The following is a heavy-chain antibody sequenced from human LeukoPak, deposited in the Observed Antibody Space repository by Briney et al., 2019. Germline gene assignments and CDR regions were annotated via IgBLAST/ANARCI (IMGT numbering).Heavy chain of an antibody. D-gene: IGHD5-12*01. J-gene: IGHJ6*03. Sequence: PGGSLRLSCAASGFTFSSYGMHWVRQAPGKGLEWVAVIWYDGSNKYYADSVKGRFTISRDNSKNTLYLQMNSLRAEDTAVYYCARVGYSGYDFWGWDRSYYYYYMDVWGKGTTVTVS. CDR2: IWYDGSNK. CDR1: GFTFSSYG. CDR3: ARVGYSGYDFWGWDRSYYYYYMDV. V-gene: IGHV3-33*01.